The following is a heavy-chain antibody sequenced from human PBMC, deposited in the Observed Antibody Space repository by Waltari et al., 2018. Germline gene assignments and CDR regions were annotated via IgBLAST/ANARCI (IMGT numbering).Heavy chain of an antibody. V-gene: IGHV2-26*02. CDR1: GFSLSNARMG. CDR2: IFSNDEN. J-gene: IGHJ4*02. D-gene: IGHD3-10*01. Sequence: QVTLKESGPVLVKPTETLTLTCTVSGFSLSNARMGVSWIRQPPGKALEWLAHIFSNDENSSCSSLKSRLTITKDTSKSQVVLTMTNMDPVDTATYYCARIRTMVRGVPFDYWGQGTLVTVSS. CDR3: ARIRTMVRGVPFDY.